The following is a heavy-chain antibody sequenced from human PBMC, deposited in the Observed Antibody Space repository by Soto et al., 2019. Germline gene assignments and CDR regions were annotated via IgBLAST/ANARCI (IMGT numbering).Heavy chain of an antibody. J-gene: IGHJ4*02. D-gene: IGHD2-21*01. Sequence: EVQLLESGGGLVQPGGSLRLSCAASGFTFSSYAMSWVRQAPGKGLEWVSAISGSGGSTYYADSVKGRFTISRDNSKNTLYLQMNSLRAEDTAVYYCAKFPSGPIPGYSYFDYWGQGTLVTVSS. CDR3: AKFPSGPIPGYSYFDY. V-gene: IGHV3-23*01. CDR2: ISGSGGST. CDR1: GFTFSSYA.